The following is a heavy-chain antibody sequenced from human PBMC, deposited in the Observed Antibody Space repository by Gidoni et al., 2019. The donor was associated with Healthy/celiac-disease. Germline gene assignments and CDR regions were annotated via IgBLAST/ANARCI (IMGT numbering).Heavy chain of an antibody. CDR1: GFTFSGSA. V-gene: IGHV3-73*02. CDR2: IRSKANSYAT. J-gene: IGHJ4*02. D-gene: IGHD3-10*01. CDR3: TLHYGLIDY. Sequence: EVQLVESGGGLVQPGGSLKLPCAASGFTFSGSAMHWVRQASGKGLEWVGRIRSKANSYATAYAASVKGRFTISRDDSKNTAYLQMNSLKTEDTAVYYCTLHYGLIDYWGQGTLVTVSS.